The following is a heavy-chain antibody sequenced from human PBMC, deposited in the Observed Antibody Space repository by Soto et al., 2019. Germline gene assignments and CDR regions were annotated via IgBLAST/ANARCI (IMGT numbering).Heavy chain of an antibody. CDR3: ARVYGGRGRGNWFDP. Sequence: SETLSLTCTVSGGSISSYYWSWIRQPPGKGLEWIGYIYYSGSTNYNPSLKSRVTISVDTSKNQFSLKLSSVTAADTAVYYCARVYGGRGRGNWFDPWGQGTLVTVSS. CDR1: GGSISSYY. J-gene: IGHJ5*02. D-gene: IGHD4-17*01. CDR2: IYYSGST. V-gene: IGHV4-59*01.